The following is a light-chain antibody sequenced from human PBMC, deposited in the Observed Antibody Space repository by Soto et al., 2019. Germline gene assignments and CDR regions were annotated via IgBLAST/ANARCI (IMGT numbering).Light chain of an antibody. J-gene: IGKJ1*01. V-gene: IGKV3-15*01. CDR2: GAS. Sequence: EIVMTQSPATPSVSPSVSATPSFRASQSVSSDLAWYHQKPGQAPRLLIYGASTRATGIPARFSGSGSGTEFTLTINSLQSEDFAVYYCQQYNNWPRTFGQGTKVDI. CDR1: QSVSSD. CDR3: QQYNNWPRT.